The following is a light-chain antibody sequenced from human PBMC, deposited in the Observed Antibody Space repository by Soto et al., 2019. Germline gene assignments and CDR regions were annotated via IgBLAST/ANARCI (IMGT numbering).Light chain of an antibody. V-gene: IGLV1-40*01. CDR3: QSYDSSLSGVV. CDR1: SSNIGAGYD. Sequence: QAVVTQPPSVSGAPGQRVTISCTGSSSNIGAGYDVHWYRQLPGTAPKLLIYGNSNRPSGVPDRFSGSKSGTSASLAITGLQAKDEADYHCQSYDSSLSGVVFGGGTKLTVL. J-gene: IGLJ2*01. CDR2: GNS.